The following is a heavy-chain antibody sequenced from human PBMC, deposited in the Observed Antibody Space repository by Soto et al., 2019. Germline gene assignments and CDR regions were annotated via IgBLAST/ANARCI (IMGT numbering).Heavy chain of an antibody. CDR2: ISYDGSNK. CDR3: ARVLFRGELERRPRQPGMDV. J-gene: IGHJ6*02. D-gene: IGHD1-1*01. CDR1: GFTFSSYA. Sequence: GGSLRLSCAASGFTFSSYAMHWVRQAPGKGLEWVAVISYDGSNKYYADSVKGRFTISRDNSKNTLYLQMNSLRAEDTAVYYCARVLFRGELERRPRQPGMDVWGQGTTVTVSS. V-gene: IGHV3-30-3*01.